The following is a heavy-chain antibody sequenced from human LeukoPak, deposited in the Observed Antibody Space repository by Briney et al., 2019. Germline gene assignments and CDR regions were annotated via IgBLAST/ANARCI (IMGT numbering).Heavy chain of an antibody. Sequence: QTGGSLRLSCAASGFIFNNYAMSWVRQAPGKGLEWVSAISGGGGNTYYADSVQGRFTISRDNSKNTLYLQMASLRAEDTAIYYCAKVLCTSTTCPPDFWGQGALVAVSS. CDR3: AKVLCTSTTCPPDF. CDR2: ISGGGGNT. D-gene: IGHD2-2*01. V-gene: IGHV3-23*01. CDR1: GFIFNNYA. J-gene: IGHJ4*02.